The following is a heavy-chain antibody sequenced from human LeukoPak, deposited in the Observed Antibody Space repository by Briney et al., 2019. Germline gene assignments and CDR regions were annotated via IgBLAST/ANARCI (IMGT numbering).Heavy chain of an antibody. D-gene: IGHD3-16*01. Sequence: GGSLRLSCVASGFTFSSYEMNWVRQAPGKGLEWVSYISSSGFTMYYADSVEGRFTISRDNAKNSLYLEMNSLRAEDTAVYYCGRGRGRVDYWGQGTLVTVSS. V-gene: IGHV3-48*03. CDR3: GRGRGRVDY. CDR1: GFTFSSYE. J-gene: IGHJ4*02. CDR2: ISSSGFTM.